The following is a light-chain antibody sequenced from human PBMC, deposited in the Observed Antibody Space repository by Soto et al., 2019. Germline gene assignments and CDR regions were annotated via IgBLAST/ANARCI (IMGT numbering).Light chain of an antibody. CDR2: DAS. J-gene: IGKJ4*01. V-gene: IGKV3-11*01. CDR3: HQRSSWLRGT. CDR1: QSVSSY. Sequence: EIVLTQSPATLSLSPGERATLSCRASQSVSSYLAWYQQKPGQALRLLIYDASNRATGIPARFSGSGSGTDFTLTISSLEPEDFAVYYCHQRSSWLRGTFGGGTKVEIK.